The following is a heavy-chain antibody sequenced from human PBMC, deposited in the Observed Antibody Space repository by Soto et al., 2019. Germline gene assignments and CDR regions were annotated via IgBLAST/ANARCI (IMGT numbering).Heavy chain of an antibody. D-gene: IGHD4-4*01. CDR3: AKDLGLTTAPYNWFDP. CDR1: GFTFSSYG. CDR2: ISYDGSNK. J-gene: IGHJ5*02. Sequence: PGGSLRLSCAASGFTFSSYGMHWVRQAPGKGLEWVAVISYDGSNKYYADSVKGRFTISRDNSKNTLYLQMNSLRAEDTAVYYCAKDLGLTTAPYNWFDPWGQGTLVTVSS. V-gene: IGHV3-30*18.